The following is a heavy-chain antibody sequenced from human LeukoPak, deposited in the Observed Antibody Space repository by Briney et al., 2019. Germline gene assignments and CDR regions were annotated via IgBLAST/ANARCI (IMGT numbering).Heavy chain of an antibody. CDR3: ARHIPGGNNYFDS. CDR2: INDDGSDA. V-gene: IGHV3-7*01. CDR1: GFTFSSYW. D-gene: IGHD3-16*01. J-gene: IGHJ4*02. Sequence: PGGSLRLSCAASGFTFSSYWMSWVRQAPGKGLEWVANINDDGSDANYVDSVKGRFTVSRDNTKNSLYLQMNGLRAEDTAMYFCARHIPGGNNYFDSWGQGALVTVSS.